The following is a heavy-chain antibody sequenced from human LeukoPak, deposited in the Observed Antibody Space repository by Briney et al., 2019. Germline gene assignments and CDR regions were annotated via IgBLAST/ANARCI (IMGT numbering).Heavy chain of an antibody. CDR1: GFTVSSNY. D-gene: IGHD3-10*01. CDR3: ARELYGSGSYGPFDI. J-gene: IGHJ3*02. CDR2: ISSSGSTI. Sequence: PGGSLRLSCAASGFTVSSNYMSWVRQAPGKGLEWVSYISSSGSTIYYADSVKGRFTISRDNAKNSLYLQMNSLRAEDTAVYYCARELYGSGSYGPFDIWGQGTMVTVSS. V-gene: IGHV3-11*04.